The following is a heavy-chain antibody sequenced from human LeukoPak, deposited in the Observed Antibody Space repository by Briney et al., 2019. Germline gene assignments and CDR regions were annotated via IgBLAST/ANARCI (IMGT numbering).Heavy chain of an antibody. CDR2: ISWDGGST. V-gene: IGHV3-43D*03. CDR1: GFTFDDYA. CDR3: AEDMGKNIMRLPNYYYYYYMDV. J-gene: IGHJ6*03. D-gene: IGHD4-11*01. Sequence: GGSLRLSCAASGFTFDDYAMHWVRQAPGKGLEWVSLISWDGGSTYYADSVKGRFTISRDNSKNSLYLQMNSLRAEDTALYYCAEDMGKNIMRLPNYYYYYYMDVWGKGTTVTVSS.